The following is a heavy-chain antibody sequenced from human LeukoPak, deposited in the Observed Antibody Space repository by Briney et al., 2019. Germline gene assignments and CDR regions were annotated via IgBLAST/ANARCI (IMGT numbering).Heavy chain of an antibody. Sequence: ASVKVSCKSSGHSFNNYGISWVRQAPGQGPEWMGWISADTGNTNYARELQGRVTMTTDTSTSIAYMELRSLRSDDTAVYYCARDDRAAAGTPDYWGQGTLVTVSS. CDR1: GHSFNNYG. CDR3: ARDDRAAAGTPDY. J-gene: IGHJ4*02. V-gene: IGHV1-18*01. CDR2: ISADTGNT. D-gene: IGHD6-13*01.